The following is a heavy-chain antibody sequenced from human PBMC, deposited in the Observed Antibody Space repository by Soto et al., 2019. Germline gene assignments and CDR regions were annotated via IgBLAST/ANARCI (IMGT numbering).Heavy chain of an antibody. Sequence: GGSLRLSCAASGFTFSSYGMHWVRQAPGKGPEWVGVISYDGSNHYYGDYIKGRFTISRANSKNTLYLQMNSLRPEDTATYFCANGVVPAPLPGWRTLEQWGQGTQDTVS. D-gene: IGHD2-2*01. CDR1: GFTFSSYG. J-gene: IGHJ4*02. CDR3: ANGVVPAPLPGWRTLEQ. V-gene: IGHV3-30*18. CDR2: ISYDGSNH.